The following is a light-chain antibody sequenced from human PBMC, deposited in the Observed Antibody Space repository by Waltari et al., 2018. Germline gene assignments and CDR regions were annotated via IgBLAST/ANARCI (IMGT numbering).Light chain of an antibody. CDR1: SSNIGGNY. Sequence: QSVLSQPPSASGTPGQRVTISCSGSSSNIGGNYVYWYQQLPGTAPKLLIYKNNQRPSGVPDLFSGSKSGSSVSLAISGLRSEDDADYYCAAWDDSLSGWVFGGGTKVTVL. CDR3: AAWDDSLSGWV. CDR2: KNN. V-gene: IGLV1-47*01. J-gene: IGLJ3*02.